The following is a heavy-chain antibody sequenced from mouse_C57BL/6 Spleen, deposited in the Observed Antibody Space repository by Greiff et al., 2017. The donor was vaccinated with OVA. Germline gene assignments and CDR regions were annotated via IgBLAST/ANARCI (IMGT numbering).Heavy chain of an antibody. CDR3: ARDGLRYPYAMDY. D-gene: IGHD1-1*01. CDR2: ISDGGSYT. V-gene: IGHV5-4*01. J-gene: IGHJ4*01. Sequence: EVQGVESGGGLVKPGGSLKLSCAASGFTFSSYAMSWVRQTPEKRLEWVATISDGGSYTYYPDNVKGRFTISRDNAKNNLYLQMSHLKSEDTAMYYCARDGLRYPYAMDYWGQGTSVTVSS. CDR1: GFTFSSYA.